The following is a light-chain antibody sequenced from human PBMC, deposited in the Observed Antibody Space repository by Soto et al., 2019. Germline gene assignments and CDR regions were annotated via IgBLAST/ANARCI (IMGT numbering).Light chain of an antibody. V-gene: IGKV2-28*01. CDR2: SVS. CDR1: QSPLHSNGNTY. CDR3: MNAVQTLT. J-gene: IGKJ4*01. Sequence: DIVMTQSPLSLAVTLGEPASISCRSSQSPLHSNGNTYLDWYLQKPGQSPQLLIYSVSNRASGGTDRCSGSGAGTDGTRKISRVEAEDVGVYYCMNAVQTLTFGGGTKVEIK.